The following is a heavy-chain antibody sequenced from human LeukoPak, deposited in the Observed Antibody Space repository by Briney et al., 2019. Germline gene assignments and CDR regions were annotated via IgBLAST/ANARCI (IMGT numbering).Heavy chain of an antibody. D-gene: IGHD3-10*01. Sequence: PGRSLRLSCAASGFTFDSYAMHWVRQAPGKGLEWVSYISSSGSTIYYADSVKGRFTISRDNAKNSLYLQMNSLRAEDTAVYYCARDYGPFDPWGQGTLVTVSS. CDR1: GFTFDSYA. J-gene: IGHJ5*02. CDR2: ISSSGSTI. V-gene: IGHV3-48*03. CDR3: ARDYGPFDP.